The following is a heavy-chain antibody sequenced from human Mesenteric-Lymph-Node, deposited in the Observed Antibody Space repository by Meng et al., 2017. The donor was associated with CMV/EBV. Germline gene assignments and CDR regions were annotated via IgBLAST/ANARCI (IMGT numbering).Heavy chain of an antibody. CDR1: GFAVSGYT. J-gene: IGHJ4*02. D-gene: IGHD5-12*01. V-gene: IGHV3-30*04. Sequence: SGFAVSGYTMHWISQDTGKGLEWVAVIWLKGTNEYYGDAGKGRLTISREKCKNTLYLQMNSLRTEGTAVYYCASNWDPGSDYVRDFWGQGALVHRLL. CDR3: ASNWDPGSDYVRDF. CDR2: IWLKGTNE.